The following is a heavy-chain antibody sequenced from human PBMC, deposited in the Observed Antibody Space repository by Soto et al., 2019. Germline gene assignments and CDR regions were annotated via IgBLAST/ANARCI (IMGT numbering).Heavy chain of an antibody. CDR1: GLTLSDHY. CDR2: SRNKVIGYTT. V-gene: IGHV3-72*01. CDR3: ARGAPPVDE. Sequence: EVQLVQSGGGLVQPGGSLRLSCAASGLTLSDHYMDWVRQTPGKGLEWIGRSRNKVIGYTTEYAASVKGRFTISRDDSNNSLSSQLNSLRTDDTSVYYCARGAPPVDEWGQGTLVTVSS. J-gene: IGHJ4*02.